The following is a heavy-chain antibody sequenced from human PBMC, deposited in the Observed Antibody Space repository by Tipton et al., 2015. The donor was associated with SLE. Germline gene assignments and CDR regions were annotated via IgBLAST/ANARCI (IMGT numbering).Heavy chain of an antibody. Sequence: TLSLTCTVSGGSISSYYWSWIRQPAGRGLEWIGYIYTSGSTNYNPSLKSRATISLDTSKNQFSLKLSSVTAADTAVYYCARDARFADAFDIWGQGTMVTVSS. CDR3: ARDARFADAFDI. D-gene: IGHD3-3*01. CDR1: GGSISSYY. V-gene: IGHV4-4*07. CDR2: IYTSGST. J-gene: IGHJ3*02.